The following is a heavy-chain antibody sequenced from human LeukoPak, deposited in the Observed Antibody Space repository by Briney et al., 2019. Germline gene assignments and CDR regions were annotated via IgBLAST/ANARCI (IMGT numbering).Heavy chain of an antibody. CDR3: ALLAVASDFDY. Sequence: GGSLRLSCAVSGFPFSIYEMNWVRQAPGKGLEWVSNIGSSGTTIYHADSVKGRFSISRDNAKSSLYLQMNSLRVEDTAVYYCALLAVASDFDYWGQGALVTVSS. CDR1: GFPFSIYE. D-gene: IGHD6-19*01. J-gene: IGHJ4*02. V-gene: IGHV3-48*03. CDR2: IGSSGTTI.